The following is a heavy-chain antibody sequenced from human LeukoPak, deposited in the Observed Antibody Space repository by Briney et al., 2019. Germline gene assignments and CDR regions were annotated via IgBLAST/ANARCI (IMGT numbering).Heavy chain of an antibody. CDR3: AKICSSTSCYTSTTDY. J-gene: IGHJ4*02. CDR1: GYSISSGYY. V-gene: IGHV4-38-2*01. CDR2: IYHSGST. Sequence: SETLFLTCAVSGYSISSGYYWGWIRQPPGKGLEWIGSIYHSGSTYYNPSLKSRVTISVDTSKNQFSLKLSSVTAADTAVYYCAKICSSTSCYTSTTDYWGQGTLVTVPS. D-gene: IGHD2-2*02.